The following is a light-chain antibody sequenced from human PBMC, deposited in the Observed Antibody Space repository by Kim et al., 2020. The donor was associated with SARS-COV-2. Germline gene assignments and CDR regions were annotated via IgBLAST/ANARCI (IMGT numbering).Light chain of an antibody. V-gene: IGKV1-5*03. Sequence: DIQMTQSPPTLSASVGDRVTLTCRASQSISSWLAWYQQKPGRAPNLLIYMASNLKSGVPSRFSGSGSGTEFTLTISSLQPDDFAAYYCQQYNSNSPYTFGQGTKLEI. J-gene: IGKJ2*01. CDR1: QSISSW. CDR3: QQYNSNSPYT. CDR2: MAS.